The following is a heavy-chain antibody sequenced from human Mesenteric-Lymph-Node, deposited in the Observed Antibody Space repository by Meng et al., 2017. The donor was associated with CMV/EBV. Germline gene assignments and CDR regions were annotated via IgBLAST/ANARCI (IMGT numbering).Heavy chain of an antibody. CDR3: AREKPPGIAAAGSRWNWFDP. D-gene: IGHD6-13*01. CDR1: GGSISSGGYY. CDR2: IYYSGST. J-gene: IGHJ5*02. Sequence: LRLSCTVSGGSISSGGYYWSWIRQHPGKGLEWIGYIYYSGSTYYNPSLKSRVTISVDTSKNQFSLKLSSVTAADTAVYYCAREKPPGIAAAGSRWNWFDPWGQGTLVTVSS. V-gene: IGHV4-31*03.